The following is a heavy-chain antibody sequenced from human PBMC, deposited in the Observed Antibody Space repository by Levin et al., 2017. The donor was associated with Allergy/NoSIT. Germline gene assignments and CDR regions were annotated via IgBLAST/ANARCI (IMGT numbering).Heavy chain of an antibody. V-gene: IGHV1-18*01. Sequence: VKVSCKASGYTFTSFGFSWVRQAPGQGLEWMGWISAYNGHTNYAQKLQGRVTMTTDTSTTTAYMELRSLRSDDTAVYYCARDGDHGDYAHYWGQGTLVTVSS. D-gene: IGHD4-17*01. CDR2: ISAYNGHT. J-gene: IGHJ4*02. CDR3: ARDGDHGDYAHY. CDR1: GYTFTSFG.